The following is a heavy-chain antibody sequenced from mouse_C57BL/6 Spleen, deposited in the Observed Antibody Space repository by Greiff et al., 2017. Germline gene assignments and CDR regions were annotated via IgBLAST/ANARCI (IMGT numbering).Heavy chain of an antibody. CDR1: GYTFTSYW. V-gene: IGHV1-72*01. Sequence: VQLQQPGAELVKPGASVKLSCKASGYTFTSYWMHWVKQRPGRGLEWIGRIDPNSGGTKYNEKFKSKATLTVDKPSSTAYMQLSSLTSEDSAVYYCARPSYYDYDGDYYAMGYWGQGTSVTVSS. CDR2: IDPNSGGT. CDR3: ARPSYYDYDGDYYAMGY. J-gene: IGHJ4*01. D-gene: IGHD2-4*01.